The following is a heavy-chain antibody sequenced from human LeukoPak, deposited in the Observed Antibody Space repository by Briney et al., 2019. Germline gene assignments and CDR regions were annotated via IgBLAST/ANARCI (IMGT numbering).Heavy chain of an antibody. CDR1: GFTFSNYW. Sequence: GGSLRLSCAASGFTFSNYWMTWVRQAPGKGLEWVASIKFDGSEKYYVDSVKGRFTISRDNAKNSLYLQMNSLRAEDTAVYYCARDLGVVENSGWYYGEVYWGQGTLVTVSS. V-gene: IGHV3-7*01. D-gene: IGHD6-19*01. J-gene: IGHJ4*02. CDR3: ARDLGVVENSGWYYGEVY. CDR2: IKFDGSEK.